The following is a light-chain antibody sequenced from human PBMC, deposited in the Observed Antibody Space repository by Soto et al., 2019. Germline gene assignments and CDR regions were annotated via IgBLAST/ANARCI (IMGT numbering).Light chain of an antibody. CDR2: GTS. CDR3: QQYDTSPRT. J-gene: IGKJ1*01. V-gene: IGKV3-20*01. CDR1: QSVSSSS. Sequence: ETVLTQSPGTLSLSPGERATLSCRASQSVSSSSLAWYQQRPGQAPRLLIYGTSSRATGIPDRFSGSGSGTDFSLTISSLEPEDFAVYYCQQYDTSPRTFGQGTKVDIK.